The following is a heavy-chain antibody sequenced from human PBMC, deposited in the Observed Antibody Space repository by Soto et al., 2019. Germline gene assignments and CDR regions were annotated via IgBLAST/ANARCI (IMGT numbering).Heavy chain of an antibody. V-gene: IGHV3-23*01. CDR3: GKTDGVEGQLVVS. J-gene: IGHJ4*02. Sequence: EVQLLESGGGLVQPGGSLRLSCAASGFTLSNYAMSWVRQAPGKGLEWVSTISGSGGRIYYADSVKGRFTISRDNSKNTLYLQMSSPRAEDTAVYYCGKTDGVEGQLVVSWGQGMLVTVSS. D-gene: IGHD6-6*01. CDR1: GFTLSNYA. CDR2: ISGSGGRI.